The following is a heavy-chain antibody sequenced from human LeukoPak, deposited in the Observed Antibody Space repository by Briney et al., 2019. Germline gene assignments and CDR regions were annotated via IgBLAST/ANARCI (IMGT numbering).Heavy chain of an antibody. CDR2: ISSSSSHT. V-gene: IGHV3-11*05. CDR1: GFTFSDYY. J-gene: IGHJ4*02. Sequence: PGGSLRLSCAASGFTFSDYYMNCIRQAPGKGLEWVSYISSSSSHTNYADSAKGRFTISRDNARIFLFLQMNSLSAEDTAIYYCARVPLSRCSSGDCFPTFDSWGQGPLVTVSS. D-gene: IGHD2-21*02. CDR3: ARVPLSRCSSGDCFPTFDS.